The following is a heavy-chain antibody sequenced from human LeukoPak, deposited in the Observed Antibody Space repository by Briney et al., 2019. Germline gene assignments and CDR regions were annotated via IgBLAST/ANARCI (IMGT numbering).Heavy chain of an antibody. CDR1: GFTFSSYW. Sequence: GGSLRLSCAASGFTFSSYWMHWVRQAPGKGLVWVSRINSDGSSTSYADSVKGRFTISRDNAKNTLYLQMNSLRAEDTAVYYCARNRGYCSGGSCVYYYYMDVWGKGTTVTISS. V-gene: IGHV3-74*01. CDR2: INSDGSST. J-gene: IGHJ6*03. D-gene: IGHD2-15*01. CDR3: ARNRGYCSGGSCVYYYYMDV.